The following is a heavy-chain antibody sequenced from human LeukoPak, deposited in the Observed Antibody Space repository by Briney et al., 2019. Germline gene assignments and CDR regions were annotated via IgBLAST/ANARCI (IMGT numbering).Heavy chain of an antibody. CDR1: GFTFSSYA. J-gene: IGHJ4*02. CDR3: ARMYYYDSSGYYYSSSYYFDY. D-gene: IGHD3-22*01. Sequence: PGGSLRLSCSASGFTFSSYAMHWVRQAPGKGLEYVSAISSNGGSTYYADSVKGRFTISRDNSKNTLYLQMSSLRAEDTAVYYCARMYYYDSSGYYYSSSYYFDYWGQGTLVTVSS. CDR2: ISSNGGST. V-gene: IGHV3-64D*06.